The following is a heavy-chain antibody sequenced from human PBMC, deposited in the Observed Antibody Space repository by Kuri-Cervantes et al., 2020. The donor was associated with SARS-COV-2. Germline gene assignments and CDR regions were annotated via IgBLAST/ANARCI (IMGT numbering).Heavy chain of an antibody. J-gene: IGHJ6*02. CDR1: GGSFSGYY. D-gene: IGHD3-3*01. CDR3: ARGDYDFWGPYYYYGMDV. CDR2: INHSGST. Sequence: SETLCLPCAAYGGSFSGYYWSWIRQPPGKGLEWIGEINHSGSTNYNPSLKSRVTISVDTSKNQFSLKLSSVTAADTAVYYCARGDYDFWGPYYYYGMDVWGQGTTVTVSS. V-gene: IGHV4-34*01.